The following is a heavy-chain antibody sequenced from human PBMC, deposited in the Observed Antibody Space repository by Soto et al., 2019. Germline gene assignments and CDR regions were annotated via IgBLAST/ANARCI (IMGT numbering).Heavy chain of an antibody. V-gene: IGHV4-59*01. J-gene: IGHJ6*02. CDR1: GGSISSYY. D-gene: IGHD2-21*02. CDR3: ARDLWGYCGTDCYPLDV. CDR2: MYNTGST. Sequence: PSETLSLTCPVSGGSISSYYWSWIRQPPGKGLEWIGYMYNTGSTVYNPSFKSRVTISVDTSKNQFSLKLNSVTAADTAVYYCARDLWGYCGTDCYPLDVWGQGTTVTVSS.